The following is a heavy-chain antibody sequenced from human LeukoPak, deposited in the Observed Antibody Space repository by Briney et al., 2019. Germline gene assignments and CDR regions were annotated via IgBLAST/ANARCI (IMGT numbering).Heavy chain of an antibody. CDR3: ARSRGGFADY. CDR2: VTSDGGST. CDR1: GFTFTTYS. Sequence: GGSLRLSCAASGFTFTTYSMYWVRQAPGKGLEYVPAVTSDGGSTYHTESVKGRFTISRDNSNNTLYLQMGSLRPEDMAVYYCARSRGGFADYWGQGTLVTVSS. D-gene: IGHD5-12*01. J-gene: IGHJ4*02. V-gene: IGHV3-64*02.